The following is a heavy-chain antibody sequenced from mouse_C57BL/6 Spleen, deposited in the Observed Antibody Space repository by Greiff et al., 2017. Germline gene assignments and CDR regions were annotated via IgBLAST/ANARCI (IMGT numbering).Heavy chain of an antibody. J-gene: IGHJ4*01. CDR1: GYTFTDYE. Sequence: VQLQESGAELVRPGASVTLSCKASGYTFTDYEMHWVKQTPVHGLEWIGAIDPETGGTAYNQKFKGKAILTADKSSSTAYMQLSSLTTEDSAIYYCARGAMDYWGQGTSVTVSS. CDR3: ARGAMDY. V-gene: IGHV1-15*01. CDR2: IDPETGGT.